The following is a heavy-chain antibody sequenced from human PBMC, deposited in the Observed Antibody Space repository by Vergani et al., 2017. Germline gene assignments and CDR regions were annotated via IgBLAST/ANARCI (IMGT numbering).Heavy chain of an antibody. CDR1: GYSFTNYW. CDR2: IHPADSDT. CDR3: ARLYGRDSGGSKCLDY. J-gene: IGHJ4*02. V-gene: IGHV5-51*01. D-gene: IGHD5-12*01. Sequence: EVQLVQSGAEVKKPGESLKTSCQISGYSFTNYWIGWVRQMPGKGLEWMGIIHPADSDTRYSPSFQGQVTISVDKSISTAYLQRSSLRASDSAMYYCARLYGRDSGGSKCLDYWGQGTLVTVSS.